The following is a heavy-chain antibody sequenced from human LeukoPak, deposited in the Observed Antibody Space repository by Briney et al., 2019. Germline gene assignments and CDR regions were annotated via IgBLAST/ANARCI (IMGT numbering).Heavy chain of an antibody. V-gene: IGHV4-59*08. D-gene: IGHD3-10*01. CDR1: GGSISSYY. J-gene: IGHJ4*02. CDR3: GSGSYYFDY. CDR2: IYYSGST. Sequence: SETLSLTCTVSGGSISSYYWSWIRQPPGKGLEWIGYIYYSGSTKYNPTLKSRVTISVDTSKNQFSLKLSSVTAADTAVYYCGSGSYYFDYWGQGTLVTVST.